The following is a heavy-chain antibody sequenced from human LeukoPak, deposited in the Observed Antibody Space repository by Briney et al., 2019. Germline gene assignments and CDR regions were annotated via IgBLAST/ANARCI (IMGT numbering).Heavy chain of an antibody. Sequence: GGSLRLSCAASGFALSSHWMTWVRQVPGRGPEWVANVNRDGSETYYLDSVKGRFTISKDNAKNSLYLQMNSLRAEDSALYHCARNNGMDVWGQGTTVIVSS. CDR3: ARNNGMDV. CDR1: GFALSSHW. V-gene: IGHV3-7*03. J-gene: IGHJ6*02. CDR2: VNRDGSET.